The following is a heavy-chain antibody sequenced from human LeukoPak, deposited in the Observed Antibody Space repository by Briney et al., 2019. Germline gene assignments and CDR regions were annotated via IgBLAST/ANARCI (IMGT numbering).Heavy chain of an antibody. CDR3: IRVKTMAPAATLPLFDD. CDR2: IRSKLYGGTT. J-gene: IGHJ4*02. Sequence: GGSLRLSCTGSGFTFGDSLMSWVRQAPGKGLEWVGFIRSKLYGGTTEYAASVKGRFTISRDDSKSIAYLQMNSLKTEDTALYFCIRVKTMAPAATLPLFDDWGQGTLVTVSS. D-gene: IGHD2-2*01. CDR1: GFTFGDSL. V-gene: IGHV3-49*04.